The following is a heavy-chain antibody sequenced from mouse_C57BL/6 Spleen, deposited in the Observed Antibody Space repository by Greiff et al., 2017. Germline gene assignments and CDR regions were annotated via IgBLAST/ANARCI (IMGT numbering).Heavy chain of an antibody. CDR1: GYTFTSYW. Sequence: QVHVKQSGTELVKPGASVKLSCKASGYTFTSYWMHWVKQRPGQGLEWIGNINPSNGGTNYNEKFKSKATLTVDKSSSTAYMQLSSLTSEDSAVYYCARSYYDYERYFDVWGTGTTVTVSS. D-gene: IGHD2-4*01. CDR2: INPSNGGT. J-gene: IGHJ1*03. CDR3: ARSYYDYERYFDV. V-gene: IGHV1-53*01.